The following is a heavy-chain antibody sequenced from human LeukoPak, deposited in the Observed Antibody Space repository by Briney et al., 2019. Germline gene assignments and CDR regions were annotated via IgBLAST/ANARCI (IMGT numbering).Heavy chain of an antibody. D-gene: IGHD5-12*01. CDR1: GFTFSSYS. CDR3: AGGPPTNIMATIDDY. J-gene: IGHJ4*02. V-gene: IGHV3-21*01. Sequence: GGSLRLSCAASGFTFSSYSMNWVRQAPGKGLEWVSSISGSSSDIYYADSVKGRFTISRDNTNNSLFLQMNGLRAEDTAVYYCAGGPPTNIMATIDDYWGQGTLVTVSS. CDR2: ISGSSSDI.